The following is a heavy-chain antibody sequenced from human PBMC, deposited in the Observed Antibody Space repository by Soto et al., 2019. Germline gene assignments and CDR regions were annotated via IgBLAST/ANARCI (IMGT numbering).Heavy chain of an antibody. CDR3: AREGITIFGVVYGMDV. CDR1: VVTFSSSS. Sequence: GSLRLPFAASVVTFSSSSMNWVRQVPGRGLEWVSFIPSSSSTIYDADSVKGRFTISRDNAKNSLYLQMNSLRDDDTAVYYCAREGITIFGVVYGMDVWGQGTTVTVSS. D-gene: IGHD3-3*01. CDR2: IPSSSSTI. J-gene: IGHJ6*02. V-gene: IGHV3-48*02.